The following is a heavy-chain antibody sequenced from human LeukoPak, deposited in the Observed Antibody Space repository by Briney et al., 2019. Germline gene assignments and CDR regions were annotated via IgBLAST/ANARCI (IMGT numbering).Heavy chain of an antibody. J-gene: IGHJ4*02. D-gene: IGHD6-19*01. CDR3: ARDRGAVAATWFDY. CDR2: IGSSSTYT. Sequence: GGSLRLSCAASGFTFSGYYMSWVRQAPGKGLEWVSCIGSSSTYTNYADSVKGRFTISRDNARNSLYLQMDGLRAEDTAVYYCARDRGAVAATWFDYWGQGTLVTVSS. V-gene: IGHV3-11*05. CDR1: GFTFSGYY.